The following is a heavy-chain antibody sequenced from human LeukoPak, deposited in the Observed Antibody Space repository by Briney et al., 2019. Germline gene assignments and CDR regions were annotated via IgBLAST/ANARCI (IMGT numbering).Heavy chain of an antibody. CDR3: ARAHDLRYQPQNPNWFDP. CDR1: GGSISSSSYY. V-gene: IGHV4-39*07. CDR2: IYYSGST. J-gene: IGHJ5*02. Sequence: SETLSLTCTVSGGSISSSSYYWGWIRQPPGKGLEWIGSIYYSGSTYYNPSLKSRVTISVDTSKNQFSLKLSSVTAADTAVYYCARAHDLRYQPQNPNWFDPWGQGTLVTVSS. D-gene: IGHD2-2*01.